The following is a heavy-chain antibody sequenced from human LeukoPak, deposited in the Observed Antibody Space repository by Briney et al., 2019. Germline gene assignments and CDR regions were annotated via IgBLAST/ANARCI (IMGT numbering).Heavy chain of an antibody. D-gene: IGHD6-13*01. CDR1: GRSFSGYY. CDR2: INHSGST. J-gene: IGHJ5*02. V-gene: IGHV4-34*01. Sequence: PSETLSLACAVYGRSFSGYYWSWIRQPPGKGLEWIGEINHSGSTNYNPSLKSRVTISVDTSKNQFSLKLSSVTPADTAMYYCARRGTAAAVGLGWFDPWGQGTLVTVSS. CDR3: ARRGTAAAVGLGWFDP.